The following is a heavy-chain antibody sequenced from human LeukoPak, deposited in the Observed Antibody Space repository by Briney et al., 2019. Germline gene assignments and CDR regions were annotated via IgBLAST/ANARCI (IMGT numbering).Heavy chain of an antibody. V-gene: IGHV3-21*01. CDR1: GFTFSSYS. CDR2: ISSSSSYI. J-gene: IGHJ5*02. D-gene: IGHD5-12*01. Sequence: GGSLRLSCAASGFTFSSYSTNWVRQAPGKGLEWVSSISSSSSYIYYADSVKGRFTISRDNAKNSLYLQMNSLRAEDTAVYYCARDRPIVATKRDWFDPWGQGTLVTVSS. CDR3: ARDRPIVATKRDWFDP.